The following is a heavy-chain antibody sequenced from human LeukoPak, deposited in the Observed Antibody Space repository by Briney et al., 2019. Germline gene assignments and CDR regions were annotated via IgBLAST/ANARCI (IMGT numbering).Heavy chain of an antibody. J-gene: IGHJ4*02. V-gene: IGHV3-23*01. Sequence: PGGSLRLSCAASGFTVSSNYMSWVRQAPGKGLEWVSAISGSGGSTYYADSVKGRFTISRDNSKNTLYLQMNSLRAEDTAVYYCAKGTGYSSSWYEDYWGQGTLVTVSS. CDR1: GFTVSSNY. D-gene: IGHD6-13*01. CDR2: ISGSGGST. CDR3: AKGTGYSSSWYEDY.